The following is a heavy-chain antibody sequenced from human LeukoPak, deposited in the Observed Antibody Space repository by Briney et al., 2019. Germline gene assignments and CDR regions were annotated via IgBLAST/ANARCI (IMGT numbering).Heavy chain of an antibody. J-gene: IGHJ4*02. CDR3: ARGRRSGYYAAY. CDR1: GGSFSGYY. V-gene: IGHV4-34*09. CDR2: INHSGST. Sequence: SETLSLTCAVYGGSFSGYYWSWIRQPPGKELEWIGEINHSGSTNYNPSLKSRVTISVDTSKNQFSLKLSSVTAADTAVYYCARGRRSGYYAAYWGQGTLVTVSS. D-gene: IGHD3-22*01.